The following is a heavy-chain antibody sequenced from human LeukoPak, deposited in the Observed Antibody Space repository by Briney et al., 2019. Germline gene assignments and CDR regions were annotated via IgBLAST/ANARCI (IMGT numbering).Heavy chain of an antibody. J-gene: IGHJ5*02. Sequence: SETLSLTCTVSGGSISSSSYYWGWIRQPPGKGLEWIGNIYYSGRTYYNPSLKSRVTISVDTSKNQLSLKLSSVTAADTAVYYCARVRGGTVTTLFDPWGQGTLVTVSS. CDR3: ARVRGGTVTTLFDP. D-gene: IGHD4-11*01. V-gene: IGHV4-39*01. CDR2: IYYSGRT. CDR1: GGSISSSSYY.